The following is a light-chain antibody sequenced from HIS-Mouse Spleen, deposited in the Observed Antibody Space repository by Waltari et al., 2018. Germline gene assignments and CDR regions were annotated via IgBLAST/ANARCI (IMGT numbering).Light chain of an antibody. V-gene: IGLV3-10*01. J-gene: IGLJ2*01. CDR2: EDS. CDR3: YSTDSSGNHRV. Sequence: SYELTQPPSVSVSPGQTARITCSGDALPKKYASWYHQKSGQAPVLVIYEDSKRPPGIPERFSGSSSGTMATLTISGAQVEDEADYYCYSTDSSGNHRVFGGGTKLTVL. CDR1: ALPKKY.